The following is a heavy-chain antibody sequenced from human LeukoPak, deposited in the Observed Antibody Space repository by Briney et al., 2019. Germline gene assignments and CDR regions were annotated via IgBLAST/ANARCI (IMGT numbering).Heavy chain of an antibody. CDR1: GFTFSSYG. V-gene: IGHV3-33*01. CDR3: ARGGIAVAGTRSF. CDR2: IWYDGSNK. J-gene: IGHJ4*02. Sequence: PGGSLRLSCAASGFTFSSYGMHWVRRAPGKGLEWVAVIWYDGSNKYYADSVKGRFTISRDNSKNTLYLQMNSLRAEDTAVYYCARGGIAVAGTRSFWGQGTLVTVSS. D-gene: IGHD6-19*01.